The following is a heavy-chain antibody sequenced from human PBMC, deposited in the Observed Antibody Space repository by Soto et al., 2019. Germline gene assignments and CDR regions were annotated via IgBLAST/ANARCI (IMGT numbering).Heavy chain of an antibody. V-gene: IGHV4-39*01. CDR3: ARHAPAASRPGRYYFDY. CDR2: IYYSGST. Sequence: SETLSLTCTVSGGSLSSSSYYWGWIRQPPRKGLEWIGSIYYSGSTYYNPSLKSRVTISVDTSKNQFSLKLSSVTAADTAVYYCARHAPAASRPGRYYFDYWGQGTLVTVSS. J-gene: IGHJ4*02. D-gene: IGHD2-2*01. CDR1: GGSLSSSSYY.